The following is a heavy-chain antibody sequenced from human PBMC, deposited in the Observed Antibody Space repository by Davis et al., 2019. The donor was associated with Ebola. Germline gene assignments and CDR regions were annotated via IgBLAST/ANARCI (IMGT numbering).Heavy chain of an antibody. Sequence: SETLSLTCAVYGGSFSGYYWSWIRQPPGKGLEWIGEINHSGSTNYNPSLKSRVTISVDTSKNQFSLKLSSVTAADTAVYYCARHTYYDILTGWDYWGQGTLVTVSS. J-gene: IGHJ4*02. CDR1: GGSFSGYY. CDR2: INHSGST. CDR3: ARHTYYDILTGWDY. V-gene: IGHV4-34*01. D-gene: IGHD3-9*01.